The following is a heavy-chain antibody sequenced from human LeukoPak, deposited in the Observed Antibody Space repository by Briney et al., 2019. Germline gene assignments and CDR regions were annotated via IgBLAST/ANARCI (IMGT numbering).Heavy chain of an antibody. Sequence: GGSLRLSCAASGFTFSSYSMNWVRQAPGKGLEWISSISSSSSYIYYADSVKGRFTISRDNAKNSLYLQMNSLRAEDTAVYYCARVGSSTSCYGYWGQGTLVTVSS. CDR1: GFTFSSYS. CDR3: ARVGSSTSCYGY. J-gene: IGHJ4*02. V-gene: IGHV3-21*01. CDR2: ISSSSSYI. D-gene: IGHD2-2*01.